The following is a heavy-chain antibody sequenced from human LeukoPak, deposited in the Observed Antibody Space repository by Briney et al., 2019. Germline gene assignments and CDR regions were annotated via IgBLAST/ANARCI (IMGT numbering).Heavy chain of an antibody. CDR2: IYHSGST. CDR3: ARDSNPGLLWFGELSTWYFDL. Sequence: SETLSLTCTVSGYSISSGYYWGWIRQPPVKGLEWIGSIYHSGSTYYNPSLKSRVTISVDTSKNQFSLKLSSVTAADTAVYYCARDSNPGLLWFGELSTWYFDLWGRGTLVTVSS. CDR1: GYSISSGYY. V-gene: IGHV4-38-2*02. D-gene: IGHD3-10*01. J-gene: IGHJ2*01.